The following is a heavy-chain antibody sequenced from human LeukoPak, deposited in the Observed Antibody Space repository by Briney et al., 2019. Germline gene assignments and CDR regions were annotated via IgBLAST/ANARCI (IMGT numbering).Heavy chain of an antibody. CDR2: IKQDGSEK. J-gene: IGHJ4*02. V-gene: IGHV3-7*04. CDR1: GFTFSSYW. Sequence: PGGSLRLSCAASGFTFSSYWMSWVRQAPGKGLEWVANIKQDGSEKYYVDSVKGRFTISRDNAKNSLHLQMNSLRAEDTAVYYCAGGIVGATLDYWGQGTLVTVSS. CDR3: AGGIVGATLDY. D-gene: IGHD1-26*01.